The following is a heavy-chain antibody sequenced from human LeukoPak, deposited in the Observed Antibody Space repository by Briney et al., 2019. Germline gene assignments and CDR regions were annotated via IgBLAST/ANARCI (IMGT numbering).Heavy chain of an antibody. J-gene: IGHJ6*03. CDR1: GGTFSSYA. Sequence: SVKVSCKASGGTFSSYAISWVRQAPGQGLEWVGGIIPIFDTANYAQKFQGRVTITADKSTSTAYMELSSLRSEDTAVYYCARGLEHGNYYYYMDVWGKGTTVTVSS. CDR2: IIPIFDTA. V-gene: IGHV1-69*06. CDR3: ARGLEHGNYYYYMDV. D-gene: IGHD1/OR15-1a*01.